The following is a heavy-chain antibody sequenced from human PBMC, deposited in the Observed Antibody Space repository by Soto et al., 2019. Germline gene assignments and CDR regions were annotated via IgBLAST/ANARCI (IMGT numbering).Heavy chain of an antibody. CDR3: ARAGIAAAGNYYYGMDV. J-gene: IGHJ6*02. Sequence: SETLSLTCAVSGGSISSSNWWSWVRQPPGKGLEWIGEIYHSGSTNYNPSLKSRVTISVDKSKNQFSLKLSSVTAADTAVYYCARAGIAAAGNYYYGMDVWGQGTTVTVS. V-gene: IGHV4-4*02. CDR2: IYHSGST. CDR1: GGSISSSNW. D-gene: IGHD6-13*01.